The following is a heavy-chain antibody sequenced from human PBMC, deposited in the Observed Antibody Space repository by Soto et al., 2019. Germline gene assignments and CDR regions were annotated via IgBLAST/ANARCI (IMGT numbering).Heavy chain of an antibody. CDR3: ARDNNHDFGTGYDY. CDR1: GFTFSNYG. V-gene: IGHV3-33*01. J-gene: IGHJ4*02. D-gene: IGHD3-3*01. Sequence: QVQLVESGGGVVQPGRSLRLSCAASGFTFSNYGMHWVRQSPGKGLEWVAVIWFDGRNKYYADSVKGRFTVSRDNSKNPLDLQMNSLRAEDTAVYYCARDNNHDFGTGYDYWGQGTLVTVSS. CDR2: IWFDGRNK.